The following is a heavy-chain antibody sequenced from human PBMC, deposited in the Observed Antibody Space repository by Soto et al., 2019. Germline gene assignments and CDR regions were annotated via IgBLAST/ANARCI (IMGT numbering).Heavy chain of an antibody. Sequence: SVKVSCKASGGTFSSYAISWVRQAPGQGLEWMGGIIPIFGTANYAQKFQGRVTITADKSTSTAYMELSSLRSEDTAVYYCASHYYDSSGYPEYWGQGTLVTAPQ. CDR1: GGTFSSYA. J-gene: IGHJ4*02. CDR2: IIPIFGTA. CDR3: ASHYYDSSGYPEY. V-gene: IGHV1-69*06. D-gene: IGHD3-22*01.